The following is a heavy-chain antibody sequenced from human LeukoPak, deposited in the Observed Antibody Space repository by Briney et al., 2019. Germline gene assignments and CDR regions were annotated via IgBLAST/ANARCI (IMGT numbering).Heavy chain of an antibody. Sequence: PSETLSLTCTASGGSISSSSYYWGWIRQPPGKGLEWIGSIYYSGSTYYNPSLKSRVTISVDTSKNQFSLKLSSVIAADTAVYYCARQIAVAGKCWFDPWGQGTLVAVSS. V-gene: IGHV4-39*01. D-gene: IGHD6-19*01. CDR1: GGSISSSSYY. CDR3: ARQIAVAGKCWFDP. CDR2: IYYSGST. J-gene: IGHJ5*02.